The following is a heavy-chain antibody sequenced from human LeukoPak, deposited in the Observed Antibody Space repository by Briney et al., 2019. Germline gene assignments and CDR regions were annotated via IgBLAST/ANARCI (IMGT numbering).Heavy chain of an antibody. J-gene: IGHJ4*02. CDR2: IIPILGIA. CDR1: GGTFSSYA. CDR3: ARALGAVVGTEYFDY. V-gene: IGHV1-69*04. D-gene: IGHD6-19*01. Sequence: SVKVSCKASGGTFSSYAISWVRQAPGQGLEWMGRIIPILGIANYAHKFQGRVTITADKSTSTAYMELSSLRSEDTAVYYCARALGAVVGTEYFDYWGQGTLVTVSS.